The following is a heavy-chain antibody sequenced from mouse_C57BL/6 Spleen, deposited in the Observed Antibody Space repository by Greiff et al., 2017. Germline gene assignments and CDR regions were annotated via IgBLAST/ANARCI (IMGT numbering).Heavy chain of an antibody. Sequence: EVQLQESGGGLVQPGGSLKLSCAASGFTFSDYGMAWVRQAPRKGPEWVAFISNLAYSIYYADTVTGRFTISRENAKNTLYLEMSSLRSEDTAMYYCARSQDGYYDWYFDVWGTGTTVTVSS. CDR1: GFTFSDYG. V-gene: IGHV5-15*01. CDR3: ARSQDGYYDWYFDV. D-gene: IGHD2-3*01. CDR2: ISNLAYSI. J-gene: IGHJ1*03.